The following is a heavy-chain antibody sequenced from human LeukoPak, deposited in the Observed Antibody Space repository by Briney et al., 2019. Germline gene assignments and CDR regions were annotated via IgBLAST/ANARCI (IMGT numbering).Heavy chain of an antibody. J-gene: IGHJ4*02. Sequence: PGGSLRLSCTPSGFNFGDYGLSWVRQAPGKGVEWVTFIRNKRYGGTVDYAASVQGRFTISRDDSKSIAFLQMNSLQIDDTAVYYCVRDGRGTEDGYFDSWGQGTLVTVSS. CDR1: GFNFGDYG. V-gene: IGHV3-49*04. D-gene: IGHD1-1*01. CDR2: IRNKRYGGTV. CDR3: VRDGRGTEDGYFDS.